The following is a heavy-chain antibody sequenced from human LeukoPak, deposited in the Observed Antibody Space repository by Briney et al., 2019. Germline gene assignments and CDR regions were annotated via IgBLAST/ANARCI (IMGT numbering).Heavy chain of an antibody. Sequence: PGGSLRLSCAASGFTFSSYSMNWVRQAPGKGLEWVSSISSSSSYIYYADSVKGRFTISRDNSKNTLYLQMNSLRAEDTAVYYCAKGGSGSYFLVYWGQGTLVTVSS. CDR1: GFTFSSYS. J-gene: IGHJ4*02. V-gene: IGHV3-21*04. D-gene: IGHD1-26*01. CDR2: ISSSSSYI. CDR3: AKGGSGSYFLVY.